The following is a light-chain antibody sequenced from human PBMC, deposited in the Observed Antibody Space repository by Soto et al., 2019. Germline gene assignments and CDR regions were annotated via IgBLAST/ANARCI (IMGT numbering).Light chain of an antibody. V-gene: IGLV1-51*01. Sequence: QSVLTQPPSVSAAPGQKGTISCSGSSSNIGNNYVSWYQQLPGTAPKLLIYDNNKRPSGIPDRFSGSKSGTSATLGITGLQTGAEADYYCGTWDSSLSAGVFGTGTKLTVL. CDR3: GTWDSSLSAGV. CDR1: SSNIGNNY. J-gene: IGLJ1*01. CDR2: DNN.